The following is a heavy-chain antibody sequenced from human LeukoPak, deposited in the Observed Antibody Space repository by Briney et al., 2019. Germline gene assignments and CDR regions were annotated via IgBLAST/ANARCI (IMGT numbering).Heavy chain of an antibody. V-gene: IGHV4-34*01. CDR2: INHSGST. CDR1: GGSFSGYY. J-gene: IGHJ5*02. CDR3: ARGGAIFGVVRMYNWFDP. Sequence: SETLSLTCAVYGGSFSGYYWSWIRQPPGKGLEWIGEINHSGSTNYNPSLKSRVTISVDTSKNQFSLKLSSVTAADTAVYYCARGGAIFGVVRMYNWFDPWGQGTLVTVSS. D-gene: IGHD3-3*01.